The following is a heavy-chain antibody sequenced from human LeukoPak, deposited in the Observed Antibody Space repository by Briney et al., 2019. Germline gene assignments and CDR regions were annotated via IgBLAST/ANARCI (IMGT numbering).Heavy chain of an antibody. CDR3: ARDVKYYYDSSGQSRGDWFDP. Sequence: KASQTLSLTCTVSGGSISSGSYLWSWIRQPAGKGLEWIGRIYTSGSTNYNPSLKSRVTISVDMSKNQFSLKLSSVTAADTAVYYCARDVKYYYDSSGQSRGDWFDPWGQGTLVTVSS. J-gene: IGHJ5*02. CDR1: GGSISSGSYL. CDR2: IYTSGST. V-gene: IGHV4-61*02. D-gene: IGHD3-22*01.